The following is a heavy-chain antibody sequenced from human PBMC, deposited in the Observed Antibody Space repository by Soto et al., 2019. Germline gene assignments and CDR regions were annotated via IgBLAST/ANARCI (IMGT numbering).Heavy chain of an antibody. Sequence: EEQLVESGGGLIQPGGSLRLSCAASGFTFSTYAMNWVRQAPGKGLEWISYINSNSRTKYHADSVQGRFTISRDNTKDSLYLQMNSLRVEDTAVYYCARGNCGIQRWPGDSWGQGTLVIVSS. CDR1: GFTFSTYA. CDR3: ARGNCGIQRWPGDS. V-gene: IGHV3-48*01. J-gene: IGHJ4*02. D-gene: IGHD7-27*01. CDR2: INSNSRTK.